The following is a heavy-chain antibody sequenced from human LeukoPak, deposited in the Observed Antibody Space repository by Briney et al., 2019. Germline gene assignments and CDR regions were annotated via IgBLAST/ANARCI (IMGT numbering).Heavy chain of an antibody. J-gene: IGHJ3*02. CDR1: GFTFSSYA. CDR3: AKALRYFDWLLYDAFDI. D-gene: IGHD3-9*01. Sequence: PGGSLRLSCAASGFTFSSYAMSWVRQAPGKGLEWVSAISGSGGSTYYADSVKGRITISRDNSKNTLYLQMNSLRAEDTDVYYCAKALRYFDWLLYDAFDIWGQGTMVTVSS. V-gene: IGHV3-23*01. CDR2: ISGSGGST.